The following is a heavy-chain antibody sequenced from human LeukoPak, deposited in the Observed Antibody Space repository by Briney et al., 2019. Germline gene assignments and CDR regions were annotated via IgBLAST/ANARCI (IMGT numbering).Heavy chain of an antibody. V-gene: IGHV3-21*01. CDR1: GFTFSTYY. J-gene: IGHJ4*02. D-gene: IGHD2-15*01. CDR3: ASMFVADAKDY. CDR2: ISSTSSYI. Sequence: GGSLRLACAASGFTFSTYYMHWVRQAPGKGLQWVSSISSTSSYIYYADSVKGRFAISRDNARNSLYLQMNSLRAEDTAVYYCASMFVADAKDYWGQGTLVTVSS.